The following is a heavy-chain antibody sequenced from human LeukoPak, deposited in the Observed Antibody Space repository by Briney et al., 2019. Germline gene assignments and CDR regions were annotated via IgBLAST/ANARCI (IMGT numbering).Heavy chain of an antibody. V-gene: IGHV4-34*01. D-gene: IGHD3-22*01. Sequence: SETVSLTCAVYGGSFSGYYWSWIRQPPGKGLEWIGEINHSGGTNYNLSLKSRVTISLDTSKNQFSLKLSSVTAADTAVYYCARGPYYDSSGYCVVWGQGTPVTVSS. J-gene: IGHJ4*02. CDR1: GGSFSGYY. CDR3: ARGPYYDSSGYCVV. CDR2: INHSGGT.